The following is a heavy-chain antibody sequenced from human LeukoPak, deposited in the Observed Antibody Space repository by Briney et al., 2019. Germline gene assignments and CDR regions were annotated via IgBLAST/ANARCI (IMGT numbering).Heavy chain of an antibody. Sequence: SETLSLTCAVYGGSFSGYYWSWIRQPPGKGLEWIGEINHSGSTNYNPSLKSRVTISVDTSKNQFSLGLSSVTAADTAVYYCARESGMYYFDSWGQGTLVTVSS. J-gene: IGHJ4*02. CDR2: INHSGST. D-gene: IGHD3-10*01. CDR1: GGSFSGYY. CDR3: ARESGMYYFDS. V-gene: IGHV4-34*01.